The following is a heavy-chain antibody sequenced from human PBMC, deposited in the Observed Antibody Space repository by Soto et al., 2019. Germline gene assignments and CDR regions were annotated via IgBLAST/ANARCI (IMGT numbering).Heavy chain of an antibody. CDR3: AREAIVAGATTGMDV. CDR1: GYTFTSYA. D-gene: IGHD1-26*01. Sequence: ASVKVSCKASGYTFTSYAMHWVRQAPGQRLEWMGWINAGNGNTKYSQKFQGRVTMTTDTSTSTVYMELSRLRSDDTAVYYCAREAIVAGATTGMDVWGQGTTVTVSS. CDR2: INAGNGNT. J-gene: IGHJ6*02. V-gene: IGHV1-3*01.